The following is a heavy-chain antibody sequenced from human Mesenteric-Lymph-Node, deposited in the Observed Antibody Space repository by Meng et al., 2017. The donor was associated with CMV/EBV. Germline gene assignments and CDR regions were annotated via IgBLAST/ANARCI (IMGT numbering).Heavy chain of an antibody. CDR3: AKEATMIGGHFDY. CDR1: GFTFSSYG. CDR2: IRYDGSNK. D-gene: IGHD3-22*01. V-gene: IGHV3-30*02. Sequence: GGSLRLSCAASGFTFSSYGMYWVRQAPGKGLEWVAFIRYDGSNKYYADSVKGRFTISRDNSKNTLYLQMNSLRAEDTAVYYCAKEATMIGGHFDYWGQGTLVTVSS. J-gene: IGHJ4*02.